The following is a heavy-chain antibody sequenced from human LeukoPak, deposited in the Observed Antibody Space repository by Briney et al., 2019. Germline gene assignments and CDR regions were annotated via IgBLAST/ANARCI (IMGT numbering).Heavy chain of an antibody. D-gene: IGHD6-19*01. J-gene: IGHJ4*02. CDR3: ASPGYSSVWPQFDY. CDR1: GGSISSYY. V-gene: IGHV4-59*01. CDR2: IYYSGST. Sequence: SETLSLTCTVSGGSISSYYWSWIRQPPGKGLEWIGYIYYSGSTNYNPSLKSRVTISVDTSKNQFSLKLSSVTAADSAVYYCASPGYSSVWPQFDYWGQGTLVTVSS.